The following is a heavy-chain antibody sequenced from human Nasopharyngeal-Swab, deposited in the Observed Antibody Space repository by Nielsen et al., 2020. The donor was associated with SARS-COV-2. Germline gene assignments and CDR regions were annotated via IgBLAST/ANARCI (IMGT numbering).Heavy chain of an antibody. CDR3: ARDHYGDYGLVDY. Sequence: GESLKISCTASGFIFSSHWIHWVRQAPGKGLVWVSRFNTDGGSTSYADSVKGRFTVSRNNAENTVHLQMNSLRAEDTAVYYCARDHYGDYGLVDYWGQGTLVTVSS. J-gene: IGHJ4*02. V-gene: IGHV3-74*01. CDR2: FNTDGGST. CDR1: GFIFSSHW. D-gene: IGHD4-17*01.